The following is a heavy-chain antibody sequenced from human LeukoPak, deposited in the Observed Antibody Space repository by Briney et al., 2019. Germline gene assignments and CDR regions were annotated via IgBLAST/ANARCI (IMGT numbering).Heavy chain of an antibody. V-gene: IGHV3-7*03. CDR1: GFTFSNYW. D-gene: IGHD3-3*02. Sequence: PGGCLRLSYAASGFTFSNYWMTWVRQAPGKGLEWVANIKGDGSETHYVDSVEGRFTISRDHSNNSVSLQMTNLRVEDTAIYYCARGASRISWPGIDYWGQGTLVTVSS. CDR3: ARGASRISWPGIDY. J-gene: IGHJ4*02. CDR2: IKGDGSET.